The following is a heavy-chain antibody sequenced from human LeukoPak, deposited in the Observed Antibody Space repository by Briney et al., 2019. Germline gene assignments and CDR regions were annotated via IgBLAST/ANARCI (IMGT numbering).Heavy chain of an antibody. V-gene: IGHV3-21*01. CDR1: GFTFSSYS. D-gene: IGHD5-18*01. Sequence: PGGSLRLSCAASGFTFSSYSMNWVRQAPGKGLEWVSSISSSSSYIYYADSVKGRFTISRDNAKNSLYLQMNSLRAEDTAVYYCAREKGSGYSYRIDAFDIWGQGTMVTVSS. CDR2: ISSSSSYI. CDR3: AREKGSGYSYRIDAFDI. J-gene: IGHJ3*02.